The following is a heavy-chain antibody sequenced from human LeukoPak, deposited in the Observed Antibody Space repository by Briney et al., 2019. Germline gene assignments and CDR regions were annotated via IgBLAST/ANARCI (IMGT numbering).Heavy chain of an antibody. CDR3: ASDFGDYYYGMDV. Sequence: PGGSLRLSCEVSRFSFSSYAMTWFRQAPGKGLEWVSAISGRGDRTSYADSVKGRVTISRDNSKNTLYLQMNSLRAEDTAVYYCASDFGDYYYGMDVWGQGTTVTVSS. V-gene: IGHV3-23*01. D-gene: IGHD3-16*01. CDR1: RFSFSSYA. CDR2: ISGRGDRT. J-gene: IGHJ6*02.